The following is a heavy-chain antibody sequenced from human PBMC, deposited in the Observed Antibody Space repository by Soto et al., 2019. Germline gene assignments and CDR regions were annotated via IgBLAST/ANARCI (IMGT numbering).Heavy chain of an antibody. CDR1: GYRFTSQW. CDR3: ATETPYGREVGFDY. D-gene: IGHD1-26*01. V-gene: IGHV5-51*01. CDR2: IYPDDSDT. Sequence: GESLKISCMGSGYRFTSQWIGWVRQMHGKGLEWMGIIYPDDSDTRYSPSFRGQVTISADKSTNTAYVHWNNLKASDNAIYYCATETPYGREVGFDYWGQGTLVTVSS. J-gene: IGHJ4*02.